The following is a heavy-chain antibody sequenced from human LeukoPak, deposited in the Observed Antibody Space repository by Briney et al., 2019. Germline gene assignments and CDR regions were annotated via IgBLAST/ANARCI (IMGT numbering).Heavy chain of an antibody. Sequence: PGGSLRLSCAASGFAFNTYSMNWVRQAPGKGLEWVSSIRSRSSYYIYYADSVKGRFTISRDNAKNSLYLQMDSLRAEDTAVYYCVRDPHIVVVPAARVYYFDYWGRGTLVTVSS. V-gene: IGHV3-21*01. CDR2: IRSRSSYYI. D-gene: IGHD2-2*01. CDR3: VRDPHIVVVPAARVYYFDY. J-gene: IGHJ4*02. CDR1: GFAFNTYS.